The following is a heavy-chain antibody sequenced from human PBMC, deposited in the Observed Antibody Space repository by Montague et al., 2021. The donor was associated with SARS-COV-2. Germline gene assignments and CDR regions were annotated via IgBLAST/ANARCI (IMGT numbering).Heavy chain of an antibody. V-gene: IGHV4-59*13. Sequence: SQTLFLTCTVSGGSISSYYWSWIRQPPGKGPEWIGYMYYSGSTNYNPSLKSRVTLSVDTSKNQFSLKLSSVTAADTAVYYCARDFDYWGQGTLVTVSS. CDR2: MYYSGST. J-gene: IGHJ4*02. CDR3: ARDFDY. CDR1: GGSISSYY.